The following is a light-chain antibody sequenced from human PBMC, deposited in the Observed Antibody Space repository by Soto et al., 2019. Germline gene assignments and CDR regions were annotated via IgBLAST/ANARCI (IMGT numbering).Light chain of an antibody. V-gene: IGKV3-20*01. CDR2: GAS. Sequence: ENVLTQSPGTLSLSPGERATLSCRASQNVDNNFLAWYQHKPGQPPRLLIFGASIRAAGIPDRVSGSGSGTDFTLSISRLEPEDFVVYHCQQYGSSPYTFGQGTKLDI. CDR1: QNVDNNF. CDR3: QQYGSSPYT. J-gene: IGKJ2*01.